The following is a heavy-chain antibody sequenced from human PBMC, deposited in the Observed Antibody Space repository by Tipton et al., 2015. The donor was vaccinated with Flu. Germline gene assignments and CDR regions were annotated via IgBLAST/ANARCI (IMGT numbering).Heavy chain of an antibody. CDR1: GGSFSGYY. V-gene: IGHV4-34*01. CDR3: ARRDYSNYVSEPKNWFDP. Sequence: LRLSCAVYGGSFSGYYWSWIRQPPGKGLEWIGEINHSGSTNYNPSLKSRVTISVDASKNQFSLKLYSVTAADTAVYYCARRDYSNYVSEPKNWFDPWGQGTLVTVSS. J-gene: IGHJ5*02. CDR2: INHSGST. D-gene: IGHD4-11*01.